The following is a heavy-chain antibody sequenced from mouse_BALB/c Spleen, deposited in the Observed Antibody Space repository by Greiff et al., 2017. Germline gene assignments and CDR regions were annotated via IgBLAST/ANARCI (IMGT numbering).Heavy chain of an antibody. D-gene: IGHD2-1*01. CDR2: IWAGGST. V-gene: IGHV2-9*02. Sequence: VKLVESGPGLVAPSPSLSITCTASGFSLTSYGVHWVRQPPGKGLEWLGVIWAGGSTNYNSALMSRLSISKDNSKSQVFLKMNSLQTDDTAMYYCARDQGNWHYFDYWGQGTTLTVSS. CDR1: GFSLTSYG. J-gene: IGHJ2*01. CDR3: ARDQGNWHYFDY.